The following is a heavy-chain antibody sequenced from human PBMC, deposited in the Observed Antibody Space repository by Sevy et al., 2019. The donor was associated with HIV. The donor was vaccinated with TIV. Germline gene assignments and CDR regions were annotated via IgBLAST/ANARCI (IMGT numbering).Heavy chain of an antibody. J-gene: IGHJ6*02. V-gene: IGHV3-30*02. D-gene: IGHD3-3*01. Sequence: GGSLRLSCSASGFTFSDFDMHWVRQAPGKGPEWVAFIRYDESNKYYVESVKGRFTISRDNSKNTMYLQMNSLGPEDTDIYYCAKRRIFRKARVLEWLELTGYYYGMDVWGQGTTVTVSS. CDR2: IRYDESNK. CDR3: AKRRIFRKARVLEWLELTGYYYGMDV. CDR1: GFTFSDFD.